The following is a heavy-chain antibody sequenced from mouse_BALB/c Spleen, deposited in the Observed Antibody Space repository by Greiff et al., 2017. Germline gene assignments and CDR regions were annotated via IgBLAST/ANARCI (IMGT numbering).Heavy chain of an antibody. CDR1: GDSITSGY. Sequence: DVKLQESGPSLVKPSQTLSLTCSVTGDSITSGYWNWIRKFPGNKLEYMGYISYGGSTYYNPSLKSRISITRDTSKNQYYLQLNSVTTEDTATYYCARREYGNFPFAYWGQGTLVTVSA. D-gene: IGHD2-10*02. V-gene: IGHV3-8*02. J-gene: IGHJ3*01. CDR3: ARREYGNFPFAY. CDR2: ISYGGST.